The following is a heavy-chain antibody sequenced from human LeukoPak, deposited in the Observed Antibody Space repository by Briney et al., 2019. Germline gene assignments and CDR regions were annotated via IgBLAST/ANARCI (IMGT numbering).Heavy chain of an antibody. CDR2: IKSDGSTT. D-gene: IGHD1-26*01. V-gene: IGHV3-74*01. J-gene: IGHJ4*02. CDR1: GFTFSSYW. Sequence: TGGSLRLSCAASGFTFSSYWMHWVRQAPGKGLVWVSRIKSDGSTTTYADSVKGRFTISRDSSKNTLYLQMDSLRADDTAVYYCAKADVGATYFDCWGQGTLVSVSS. CDR3: AKADVGATYFDC.